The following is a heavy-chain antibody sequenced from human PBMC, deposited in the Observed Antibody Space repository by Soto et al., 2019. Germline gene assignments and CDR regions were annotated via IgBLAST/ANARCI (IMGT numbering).Heavy chain of an antibody. Sequence: QVQLQESGPGLVKPSQTLSLTCTVSGGSISSGDYYWSWIRQPPGKGLEWIGYIYYSGSTYYNPSLKSRVTISVDTSKNQFSLKLSSVTAVDTAVYYCARRSENPDYASDWYFDLWGRGTLVTVSS. CDR2: IYYSGST. J-gene: IGHJ2*01. D-gene: IGHD4-17*01. V-gene: IGHV4-30-4*01. CDR3: ARRSENPDYASDWYFDL. CDR1: GGSISSGDYY.